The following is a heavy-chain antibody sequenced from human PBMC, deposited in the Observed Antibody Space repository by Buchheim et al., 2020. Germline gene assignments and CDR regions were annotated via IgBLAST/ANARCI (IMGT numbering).Heavy chain of an antibody. D-gene: IGHD3-10*01. CDR3: AKDRRSGRIIIEHYFDY. Sequence: EVQLLESGGGLVQPGGSLRLSCAASGFTFSNYAMSWVRQAPGKGLEWVSAISASGGSTYYADSVKGRFTISRDNSKNTLYLQMNSLRAEDTAVYYCAKDRRSGRIIIEHYFDYWGQGTL. CDR2: ISASGGST. CDR1: GFTFSNYA. V-gene: IGHV3-23*01. J-gene: IGHJ4*02.